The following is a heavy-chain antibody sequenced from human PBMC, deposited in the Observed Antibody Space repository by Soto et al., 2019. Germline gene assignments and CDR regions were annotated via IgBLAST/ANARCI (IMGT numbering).Heavy chain of an antibody. CDR3: ARHDYDSSVCPPGDY. J-gene: IGHJ4*02. Sequence: QLQLQESGPGLVKPSETLSLTCTVSGGSISSNSHYWGWIRQPPGKGLEWIGSIYYSGNTYYNSSLTGRVTISVDTSQNQFSLKLSSVTAADTAVYFCARHDYDSSVCPPGDYWGQGTLVTVSS. CDR1: GGSISSNSHY. V-gene: IGHV4-39*01. D-gene: IGHD3-22*01. CDR2: IYYSGNT.